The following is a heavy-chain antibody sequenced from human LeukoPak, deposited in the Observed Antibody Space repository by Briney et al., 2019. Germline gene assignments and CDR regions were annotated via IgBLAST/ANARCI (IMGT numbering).Heavy chain of an antibody. Sequence: GESLKISCKGFGYDFSTYWIGWVRQMPGKGLEWMGIIYPDNSDTRYSPSFEGQVTVSAAKSIGTAYLQWSSLKTSDTAMYYCARRSSIGSPLFDYWGQGTLVTVSS. CDR1: GYDFSTYW. D-gene: IGHD5/OR15-5a*01. CDR2: IYPDNSDT. J-gene: IGHJ4*02. V-gene: IGHV5-51*01. CDR3: ARRSSIGSPLFDY.